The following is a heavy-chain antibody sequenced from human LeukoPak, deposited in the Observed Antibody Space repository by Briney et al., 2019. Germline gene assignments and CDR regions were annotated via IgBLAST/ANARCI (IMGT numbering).Heavy chain of an antibody. CDR2: INSDGSST. CDR1: GFTFSSYW. D-gene: IGHD1-26*01. V-gene: IGHV3-74*01. CDR3: ARGTGSYYSLDY. Sequence: GGSLRLSCAASGFTFSSYWMHWVRQAPGKGLVWVSRINSDGSSTSYADSVKGRFTISRDNTKNTLYLQMDSLRAEDTAMYYCARGTGSYYSLDYWGQGTLVTVCS. J-gene: IGHJ4*02.